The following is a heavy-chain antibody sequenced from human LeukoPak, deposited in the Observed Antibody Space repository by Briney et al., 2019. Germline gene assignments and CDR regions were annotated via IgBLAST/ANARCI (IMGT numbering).Heavy chain of an antibody. D-gene: IGHD6-19*01. Sequence: GGSLRLSCAASGFTLSSYGMSWVRQAPGKGLEWVSAISGSGGSTYYADSVKGRFTISRDNSKNTLYLQMNSLRAEDTAVYSCAKPSSGWTSFDYWGQGTLVTVSS. V-gene: IGHV3-23*01. J-gene: IGHJ4*02. CDR2: ISGSGGST. CDR1: GFTLSSYG. CDR3: AKPSSGWTSFDY.